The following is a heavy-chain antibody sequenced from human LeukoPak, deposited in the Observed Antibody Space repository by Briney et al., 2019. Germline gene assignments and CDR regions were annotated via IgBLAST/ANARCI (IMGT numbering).Heavy chain of an antibody. CDR3: ARHVTMVRGVYSFDY. CDR2: IYYSGST. J-gene: IGHJ4*02. Sequence: SETLSLTCTVSGGSISGSSYYWGWIRQPPGKGLEWIGSIYYSGSTYYNPSLKSRVTISVDTSKNQFSLKLSSVTAADTAVYYCARHVTMVRGVYSFDYWGQGTLVTVSS. D-gene: IGHD3-10*01. CDR1: GGSISGSSYY. V-gene: IGHV4-39*01.